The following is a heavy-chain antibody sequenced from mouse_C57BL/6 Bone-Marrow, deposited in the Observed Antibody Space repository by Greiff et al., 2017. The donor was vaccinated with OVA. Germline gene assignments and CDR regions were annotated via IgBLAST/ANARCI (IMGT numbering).Heavy chain of an antibody. V-gene: IGHV1-81*01. Sequence: VQLQQSGAELARPGASVKLSCKASGYTFTSYGISWVKQRTGQGLEWIGEIYPRSGNTYYNEKFKGKATLTADKSSSTAYMELRSLTSEVSAVYFCARRGVYYDYDAGFAYWGQGTLVTVSA. CDR2: IYPRSGNT. CDR1: GYTFTSYG. D-gene: IGHD2-4*01. CDR3: ARRGVYYDYDAGFAY. J-gene: IGHJ3*01.